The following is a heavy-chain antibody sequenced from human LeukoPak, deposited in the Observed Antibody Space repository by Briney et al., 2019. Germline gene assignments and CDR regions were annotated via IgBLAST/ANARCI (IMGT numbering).Heavy chain of an antibody. CDR3: ARVGSRGYYFDY. CDR1: GFTFSDYY. CDR2: ISGSSTYT. D-gene: IGHD1-26*01. Sequence: GGSLRLSCASSGFTFSDYYMSWIRQAPGRGLEWVSHISGSSTYTNYADSVKGRFTISRDNANNSLYLQMNSLTAEDTAVFYCARVGSRGYYFDYWGQGTLVSVSS. V-gene: IGHV3-11*06. J-gene: IGHJ4*02.